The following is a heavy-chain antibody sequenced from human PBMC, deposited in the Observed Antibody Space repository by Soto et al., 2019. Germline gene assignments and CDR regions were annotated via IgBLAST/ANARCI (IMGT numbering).Heavy chain of an antibody. CDR3: ATKDNGKYFFDS. D-gene: IGHD1-26*01. CDR1: GSSISNDNW. J-gene: IGHJ4*02. Sequence: PSETLSLTCGVSGSSISNDNWWVWIRQPPGKGLEWIGYIHHTGYTYSNPALKSRLTMSVDTSKNQFSLRLSSVTAVDTAVYYCATKDNGKYFFDSWGKGARVTVS. V-gene: IGHV4-28*01. CDR2: IHHTGYT.